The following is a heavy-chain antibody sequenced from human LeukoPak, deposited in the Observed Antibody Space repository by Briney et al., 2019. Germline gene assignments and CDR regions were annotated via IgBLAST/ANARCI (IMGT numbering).Heavy chain of an antibody. CDR2: IRSKANSYAT. CDR3: TRRSSSSGRD. Sequence: PGGSLRLSCAASGFTFSGSAMHWVRQASGKGLEWVGRIRSKANSYATAYAASVKGRFTISRDDSKNTAYLQMNSLKTEDTAVYYCTRRSSSSGRDWGQGTLVTVSS. D-gene: IGHD6-6*01. J-gene: IGHJ4*02. V-gene: IGHV3-73*01. CDR1: GFTFSGSA.